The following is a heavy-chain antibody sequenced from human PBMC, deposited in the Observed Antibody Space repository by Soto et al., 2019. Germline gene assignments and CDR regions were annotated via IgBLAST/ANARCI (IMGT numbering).Heavy chain of an antibody. J-gene: IGHJ6*02. Sequence: QVQLQESGPGLVKPSETLSLTCTVSGGSISRYYWSWIRQPPGKGLEWIGYMYNTGSTVYNPSFKSRFPLSVASSENSXSLKLNSVTAADTAVYYCARDLWGYCGTDCYPLDVWGQGTTVTVSS. V-gene: IGHV4-59*01. CDR2: MYNTGST. CDR3: ARDLWGYCGTDCYPLDV. D-gene: IGHD2-21*02. CDR1: GGSISRYY.